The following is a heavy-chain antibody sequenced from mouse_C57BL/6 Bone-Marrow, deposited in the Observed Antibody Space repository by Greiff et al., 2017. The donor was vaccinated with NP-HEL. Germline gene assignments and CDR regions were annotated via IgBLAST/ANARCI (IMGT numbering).Heavy chain of an antibody. CDR2: INPYNGGT. D-gene: IGHD2-3*01. CDR1: GYTFTDYY. J-gene: IGHJ3*01. V-gene: IGHV1-19*01. Sequence: KLQQSGPVLVKPGASVKMSCKASGYTFTDYYMNWVKQSHGKSLEWIGVINPYNGGTSYNQKFKGKATLTVDKSSSTAYMELNSLTSEDSAVYYCARGGEKIYDGYIFAYWGQGTLVTVSA. CDR3: ARGGEKIYDGYIFAY.